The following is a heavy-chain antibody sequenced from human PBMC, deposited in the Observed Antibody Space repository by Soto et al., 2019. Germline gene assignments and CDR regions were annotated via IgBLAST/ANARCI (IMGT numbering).Heavy chain of an antibody. D-gene: IGHD3-16*02. CDR1: GFTFSSYG. CDR3: AKSLLRLGELSLSSGDAFDI. CDR2: ISDDGSNK. V-gene: IGHV3-30*18. Sequence: GGSLRLSCAASGFTFSSYGMHWVRQAPGKGLEWVAVISDDGSNKYYADSVKGRFTISRDNSKNTLYLQMNSLRAEDTAVYDCAKSLLRLGELSLSSGDAFDIWGQGTMVTVSS. J-gene: IGHJ3*02.